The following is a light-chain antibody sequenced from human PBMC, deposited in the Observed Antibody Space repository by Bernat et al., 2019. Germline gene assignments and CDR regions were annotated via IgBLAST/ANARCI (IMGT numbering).Light chain of an antibody. CDR3: MQALQTPQLT. Sequence: DIVMTQSPLSLPVTPGEPASISCRSSQSLLHSNGYNYLDLYLQKPGQSPQLLIYLGSNLASGVPDRFSGSGSGTDFTLKISRVEAEDVGVYYCMQALQTPQLTFGGGTKVEIK. J-gene: IGKJ4*01. V-gene: IGKV2-28*01. CDR2: LGS. CDR1: QSLLHSNGYNY.